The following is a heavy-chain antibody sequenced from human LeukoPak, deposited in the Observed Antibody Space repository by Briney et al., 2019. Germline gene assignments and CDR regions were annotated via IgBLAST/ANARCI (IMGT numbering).Heavy chain of an antibody. V-gene: IGHV3-30*02. J-gene: IGHJ4*02. CDR1: GFTFSNSA. CDR2: IAHHGNNK. D-gene: IGHD2-8*02. CDR3: AKDGSWSCTD. Sequence: GGSLRLSCAASGFTFSNSAMHWVRQRPGKGLEWVSYIAHHGNNKYYADSVKGRFTISRDNSKRTLYLQMNSLRADDTAVYYCAKDGSWSCTDWGQGTLVTVSS.